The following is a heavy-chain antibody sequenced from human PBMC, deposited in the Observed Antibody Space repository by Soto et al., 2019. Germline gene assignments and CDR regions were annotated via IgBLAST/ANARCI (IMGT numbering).Heavy chain of an antibody. CDR3: ARHDWNGVDY. J-gene: IGHJ4*02. CDR1: GCSISRNSYY. V-gene: IGHV4-39*01. Sequence: QMQLQESGPGLVKPSETLSLTCTVSGCSISRNSYYWGWIRQPPGKGLEWIGSIYYSGSTYYNPSLKSRVTISVDTSKNQFSLKLSSVTAADTAVYYCARHDWNGVDYWGQGTLVTVSS. D-gene: IGHD1-1*01. CDR2: IYYSGST.